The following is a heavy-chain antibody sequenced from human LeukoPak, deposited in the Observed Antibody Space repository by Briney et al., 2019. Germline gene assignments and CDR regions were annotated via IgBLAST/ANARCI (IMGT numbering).Heavy chain of an antibody. CDR2: ISWNSGSI. CDR3: ARDLPRWLPQYFDY. Sequence: PGGSLRLSCAASGFTFDDYAMHWVRQAPGKGLEWVSGISWNSGSIGYADSVKGRFTISRDNAKNSLYLQMNSLRAEDTAVYYCARDLPRWLPQYFDYWGQGTLVTVSS. D-gene: IGHD5-12*01. V-gene: IGHV3-9*01. CDR1: GFTFDDYA. J-gene: IGHJ4*02.